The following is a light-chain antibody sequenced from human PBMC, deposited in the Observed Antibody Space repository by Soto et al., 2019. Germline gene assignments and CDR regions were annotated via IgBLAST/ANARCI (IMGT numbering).Light chain of an antibody. J-gene: IGKJ2*01. CDR2: DSS. V-gene: IGKV3-11*01. Sequence: EIVLTQSPATLSLPPGERATLSCRASQSISSYLAWYQQKPGQAPRLLIYDSSNRATGIPARFSGSGSGTDFTLTISSLEPEDFAVYYCQQRSNGPAFTFGQGTKLEIK. CDR3: QQRSNGPAFT. CDR1: QSISSY.